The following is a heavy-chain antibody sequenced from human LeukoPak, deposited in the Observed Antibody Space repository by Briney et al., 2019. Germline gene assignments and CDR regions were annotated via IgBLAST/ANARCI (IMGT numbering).Heavy chain of an antibody. CDR3: ATGAYCDH. CDR2: IYSGGST. CDR1: GFTVSSNY. Sequence: GGSLRLSCAASGFTVSSNYMSWVRQAPGKGLKWVSVIYSGGSTYYADSVKGRFIISRDNSESTLFLQMNGLRAEDTAIYFCATGAYCDHWGQGTLVTVSS. V-gene: IGHV3-53*01. J-gene: IGHJ4*02.